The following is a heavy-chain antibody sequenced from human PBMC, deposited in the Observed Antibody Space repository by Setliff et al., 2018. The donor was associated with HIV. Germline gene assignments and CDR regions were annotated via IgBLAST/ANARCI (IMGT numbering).Heavy chain of an antibody. CDR1: GYSISSGYY. CDR3: ASRIYYYDSNNFLREEGFDP. Sequence: TLSLTCGVSGYSISSGYYWGWIRQPPGKGLEWIGSISHSGSTYYKPSLKSRVTVSLDMSRNQLSLTVYSVTAADTAVYYCASRIYYYDSNNFLREEGFDPWGQGTLVTVSS. V-gene: IGHV4-38-2*01. D-gene: IGHD3-22*01. CDR2: ISHSGST. J-gene: IGHJ5*02.